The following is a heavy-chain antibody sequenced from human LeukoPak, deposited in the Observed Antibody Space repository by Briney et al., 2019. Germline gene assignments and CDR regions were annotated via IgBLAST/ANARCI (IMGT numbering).Heavy chain of an antibody. CDR1: GGSFSGYY. V-gene: IGHV4-34*01. CDR2: INHSGST. Sequence: SETLSLTCAVYGGSFSGYYWSWIRQPPGKGLEWIGEINHSGSTNYNPSLKSRVTISVDTSKNQFSLKLSSVTAADTAVYYYARPYYDFWSGKGAFDIWGQGTMVTVSS. CDR3: ARPYYDFWSGKGAFDI. D-gene: IGHD3-3*01. J-gene: IGHJ3*02.